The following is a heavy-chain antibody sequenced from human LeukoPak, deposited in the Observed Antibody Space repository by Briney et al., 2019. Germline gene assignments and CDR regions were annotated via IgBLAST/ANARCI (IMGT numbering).Heavy chain of an antibody. Sequence: SETLSLTCAVYGGSFSGYYWSWIRQPPEKGLEWIGEINHSGSTNYNPSLKSRVTISVDMSKNQFSLKLSSVTAADTAVYYCARSPTRAIAARVYWYFDLWGRGTLVTVSS. CDR1: GGSFSGYY. CDR3: ARSPTRAIAARVYWYFDL. V-gene: IGHV4-34*01. J-gene: IGHJ2*01. CDR2: INHSGST. D-gene: IGHD6-6*01.